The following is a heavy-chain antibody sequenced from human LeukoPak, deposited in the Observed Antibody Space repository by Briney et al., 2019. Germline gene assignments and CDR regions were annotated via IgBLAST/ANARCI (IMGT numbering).Heavy chain of an antibody. D-gene: IGHD1-14*01. J-gene: IGHJ6*02. CDR2: IYYSGST. CDR1: GGSISSGGYY. CDR3: ARGIRRYYYGMDV. Sequence: SQTLSLTCTVSGGSISSGGYYWSWIRQHPGKGLEWIGYIYYSGSTNYNPSLKSRVTISVDASKNQFSLKLSSVTAADTAVYYCARGIRRYYYGMDVWGQGTTVTVSS. V-gene: IGHV4-61*08.